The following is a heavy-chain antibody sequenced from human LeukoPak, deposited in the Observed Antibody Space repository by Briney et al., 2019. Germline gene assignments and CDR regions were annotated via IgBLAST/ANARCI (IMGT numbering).Heavy chain of an antibody. CDR1: GYTFTGYY. CDR2: INPNSGGT. D-gene: IGHD3-22*01. J-gene: IGHJ4*02. V-gene: IGHV1-2*02. Sequence: ASVKVSCKASGYTFTGYYMHWVRQAPGQGLEWMGWINPNSGGTNYAQKFQGRVTMTRDTSISTAYMELSRLRSDDTAVYYCARVPDYYASSGYEDYWGQGTLVTVSS. CDR3: ARVPDYYASSGYEDY.